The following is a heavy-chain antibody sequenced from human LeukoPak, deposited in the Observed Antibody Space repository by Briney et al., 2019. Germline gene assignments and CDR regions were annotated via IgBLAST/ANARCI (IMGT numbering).Heavy chain of an antibody. CDR2: ISKDGGTT. CDR3: TKDRQGPNQYHLDV. CDR1: GFTFRSLG. J-gene: IGHJ6*03. Sequence: GGSLRLSCAASGFTFRSLGMSWARQAPGRGPEGVPNISKDGGTTYYVASVKGRFTISRDNAKNSLSLHMSSLRAEDTAVYYCTKDRQGPNQYHLDVWGKGTTVSVCS. V-gene: IGHV3-7*01.